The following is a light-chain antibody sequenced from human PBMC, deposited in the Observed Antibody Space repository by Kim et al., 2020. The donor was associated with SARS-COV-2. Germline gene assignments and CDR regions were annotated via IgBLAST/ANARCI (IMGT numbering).Light chain of an antibody. Sequence: QSVLTQPPSASGTPGQRVTISCSGSSPNIGSNIVNWYKQLPGTAPKVLIYNNNQRPSGVPDRFSGSKSGTSASLAISGLQSEDEADYYCAAWDDSLSGWVFGGGTQLTVL. V-gene: IGLV1-44*01. CDR3: AAWDDSLSGWV. CDR2: NNN. CDR1: SPNIGSNI. J-gene: IGLJ3*02.